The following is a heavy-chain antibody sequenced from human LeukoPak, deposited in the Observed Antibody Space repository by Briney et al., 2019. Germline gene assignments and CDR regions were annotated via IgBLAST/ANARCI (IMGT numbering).Heavy chain of an antibody. CDR2: IHYSGST. D-gene: IGHD1-26*01. CDR3: PKFGGSLAFLHY. CDR1: GGSISTYY. Sequence: PSETLSLTCTVSGGSISTYYWSWIRQPPGKGLEWIAYIHYSGSTNYNPSLKSRVTISVDTSKKHLSLKLSSVTAADTAVYYCPKFGGSLAFLHYWGQGTLVTVSS. V-gene: IGHV4-59*01. J-gene: IGHJ4*02.